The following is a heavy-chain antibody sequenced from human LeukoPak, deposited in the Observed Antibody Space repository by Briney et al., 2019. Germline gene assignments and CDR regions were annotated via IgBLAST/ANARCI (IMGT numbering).Heavy chain of an antibody. Sequence: GGALRHSRAASGVPFSSYWMHWVRPAPGEGLLWDSRIRPDGSSAVYADAVKGRFTISRDNATNTLYLQMNSLRAEDTAVYYCARVNVCPRCHFDYWGQGTLVTVSS. D-gene: IGHD3-16*01. V-gene: IGHV3-74*01. CDR1: GVPFSSYW. J-gene: IGHJ4*02. CDR2: IRPDGSSA. CDR3: ARVNVCPRCHFDY.